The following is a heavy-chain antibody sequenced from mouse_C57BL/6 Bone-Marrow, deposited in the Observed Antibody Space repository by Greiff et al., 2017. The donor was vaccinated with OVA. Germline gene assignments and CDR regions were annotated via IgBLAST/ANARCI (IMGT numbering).Heavy chain of an antibody. CDR3: AREPNWDGNYFDY. CDR2: INPNNGGT. CDR1: GYTFTDYY. D-gene: IGHD4-1*01. J-gene: IGHJ2*01. V-gene: IGHV1-26*01. Sequence: EVQLQQSGPELVKPGASVKISCKASGYTFTDYYMNWVKQSHGKSLEWLGDINPNNGGTSYNQKFKGKATLTVDKSSSTAYMELRSLTSEDSAVYYCAREPNWDGNYFDYWGQGTTLTVSS.